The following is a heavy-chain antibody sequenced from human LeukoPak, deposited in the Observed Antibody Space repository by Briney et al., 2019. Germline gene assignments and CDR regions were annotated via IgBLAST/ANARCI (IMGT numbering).Heavy chain of an antibody. V-gene: IGHV3-30*04. D-gene: IGHD3-22*01. CDR2: ISYDGSNE. CDR1: GFTFSSYV. CDR3: ARVFYYDSSGWEAFDI. J-gene: IGHJ3*02. Sequence: GGSLRLSCAASGFTFSSYVMHWVRQAPGKGLEWVAIISYDGSNEYYADSVKGRFTISRDNSKNTLYLQMNSLRAADTAVYYCARVFYYDSSGWEAFDIWGQGTMVTVSS.